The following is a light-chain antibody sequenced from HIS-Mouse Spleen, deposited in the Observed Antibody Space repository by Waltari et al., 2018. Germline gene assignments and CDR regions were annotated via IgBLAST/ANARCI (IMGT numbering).Light chain of an antibody. V-gene: IGKV1-9*01. CDR3: QQLNSYPPT. CDR2: AAS. J-gene: IGKJ1*01. Sequence: DIQLTQSPSFLSASVGDRVPIPCRASQGIRSYLAWYQQKPGKAPKLLIYAASTLQSGVPSRFSGSGSGTEFTLTISSLQPEDFATYYCQQLNSYPPTFGQGTKVEIK. CDR1: QGIRSY.